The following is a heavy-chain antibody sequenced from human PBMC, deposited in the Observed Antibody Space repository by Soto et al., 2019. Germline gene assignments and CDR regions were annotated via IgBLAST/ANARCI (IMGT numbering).Heavy chain of an antibody. CDR1: GFTFSSYW. CDR2: IKQDGSEK. J-gene: IGHJ4*02. CDR3: LLY. V-gene: IGHV3-7*01. Sequence: QPGGSLRLSCAASGFTFSSYWMSWVRQAPGKGLEWVANIKQDGSEKYYVDSVKGRFTISRDNAKNSLYLQMNSLRAFGYVIAHGLLYWGQGTLVTVSS. D-gene: IGHD5-12*01.